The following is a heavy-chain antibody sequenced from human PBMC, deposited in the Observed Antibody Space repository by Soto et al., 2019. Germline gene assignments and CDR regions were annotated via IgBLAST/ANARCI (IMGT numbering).Heavy chain of an antibody. V-gene: IGHV3-21*01. D-gene: IGHD3-22*01. CDR1: GFIFSDYT. CDR3: ARESSSGYFSDY. CDR2: ISSSSSYI. Sequence: GGSLRLSCAASGFIFSDYTMNWVRPAPGKGLEWVSCISSSSSYISYTDSLKGRFTISRDNAKNSLYLQMNSLRAEDTAVYYCARESSSGYFSDYWGQGILVTVSS. J-gene: IGHJ4*02.